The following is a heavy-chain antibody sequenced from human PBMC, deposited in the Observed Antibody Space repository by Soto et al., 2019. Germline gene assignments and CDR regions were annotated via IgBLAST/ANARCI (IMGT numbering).Heavy chain of an antibody. J-gene: IGHJ6*02. V-gene: IGHV3-13*04. D-gene: IGHD4-17*01. CDR3: ARGDCGDGAYYYGMDV. Sequence: EVQLVESGGGLVQPGGSLRLSCAASGFTFSSYDMHWVRQATGKGLEWVSAIGTAGDTYYPGSVKGRFTISRENAKNSLYLQMNSLRAGDTAVYYCARGDCGDGAYYYGMDVWGQGTTVTVSS. CDR1: GFTFSSYD. CDR2: IGTAGDT.